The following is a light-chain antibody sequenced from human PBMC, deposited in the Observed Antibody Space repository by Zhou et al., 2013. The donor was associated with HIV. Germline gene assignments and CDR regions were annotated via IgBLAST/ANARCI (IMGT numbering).Light chain of an antibody. J-gene: IGKJ3*01. CDR1: QSVSSN. V-gene: IGKV3D-20*02. CDR3: QQRSQG. Sequence: EIVMTQSPATLSVSPGERATLSCRASQSVSSNLAWYQQKPGQAPRLLIYDTSDRATGIPDRFSGSGSGTDFTLTINRLEPEDFAVYYCQQRSQGFGPGTKVDIK. CDR2: DTS.